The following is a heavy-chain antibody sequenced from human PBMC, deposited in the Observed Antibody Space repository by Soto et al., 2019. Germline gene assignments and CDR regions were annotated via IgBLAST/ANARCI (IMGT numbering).Heavy chain of an antibody. CDR1: GFTFSSFA. CDR2: IKSDGNK. D-gene: IGHD3-3*01. V-gene: IGHV3-30*18. CDR3: AKPRSSLEWPPFDP. J-gene: IGHJ5*02. Sequence: QEKLVESGGAVVQSGRSLRLSCEASGFTFSSFAMHWVRQVAGKGLEWVAVIKSDGNKHYSDSVKGRFTISRDNPRKTLYLQMNNLRPADTGVYYCAKPRSSLEWPPFDPWGQGTQVTVS.